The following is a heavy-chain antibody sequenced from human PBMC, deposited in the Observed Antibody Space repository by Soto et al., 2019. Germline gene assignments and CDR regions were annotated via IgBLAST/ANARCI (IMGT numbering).Heavy chain of an antibody. CDR2: TYYRSKWYN. J-gene: IGHJ5*02. D-gene: IGHD3-10*01. V-gene: IGHV6-1*01. Sequence: SQTLSLTCAISGDSVSSNSAAWNWIRQSPSRGLEWLGRTYYRSKWYNDYAVSVKSRITINPDTSKNQFSLQLNSVTPEDTAVYYCASSMVRGVIRPYNWFDPWGQGTLVTVSS. CDR1: GDSVSSNSAA. CDR3: ASSMVRGVIRPYNWFDP.